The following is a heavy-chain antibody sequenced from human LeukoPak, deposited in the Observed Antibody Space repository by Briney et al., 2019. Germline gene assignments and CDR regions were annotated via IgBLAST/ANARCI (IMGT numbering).Heavy chain of an antibody. J-gene: IGHJ4*02. Sequence: GGSLRLSCAASGFTFSSYAMSWVRQAPGKGLEWVSAISGSGGSTYYADSVKGRFTISRDNSKNTLYLQMNSLRAEDTAVYYCAREPRYCSSTSCYFDYWGQGTLVTVS. CDR3: AREPRYCSSTSCYFDY. CDR1: GFTFSSYA. V-gene: IGHV3-23*01. D-gene: IGHD2-2*01. CDR2: ISGSGGST.